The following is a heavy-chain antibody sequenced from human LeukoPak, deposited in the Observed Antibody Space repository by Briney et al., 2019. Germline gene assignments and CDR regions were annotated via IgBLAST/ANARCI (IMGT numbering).Heavy chain of an antibody. Sequence: PGGSLRLPCAASGCTFSTYAMRWARQAPGRGPEWVSAISGSGGSTYYADSVKGRFTISRDNSKNTLYLQMNSLRAEDAAVYYCAKEGYRYGYAIDYWGQGTLVTVSS. CDR3: AKEGYRYGYAIDY. J-gene: IGHJ4*02. V-gene: IGHV3-23*01. CDR1: GCTFSTYA. CDR2: ISGSGGST. D-gene: IGHD5-18*01.